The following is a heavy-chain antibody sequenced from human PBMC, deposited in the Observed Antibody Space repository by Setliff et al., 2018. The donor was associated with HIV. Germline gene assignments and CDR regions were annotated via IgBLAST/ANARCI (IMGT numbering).Heavy chain of an antibody. D-gene: IGHD3-22*01. Sequence: SETLSLTCTVSGDSIANNDYYWSWIRQPPGKGLEWIGYIYYTGNTHYNPSLQSQLTISIDTSKQQFSLKLSSVTAADTSVYYCARVGLSSGFELDIWGQGTMVTVSS. CDR3: ARVGLSSGFELDI. J-gene: IGHJ3*02. V-gene: IGHV4-30-4*08. CDR2: IYYTGNT. CDR1: GDSIANNDYY.